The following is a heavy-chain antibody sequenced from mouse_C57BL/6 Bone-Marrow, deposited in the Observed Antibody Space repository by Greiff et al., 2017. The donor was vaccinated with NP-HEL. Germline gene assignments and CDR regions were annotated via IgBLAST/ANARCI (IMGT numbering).Heavy chain of an antibody. CDR1: GYAFSSSW. Sequence: VKLQESGPELVKPGASVKISCKASGYAFSSSWMNWVKQRPGKGLEWIGRIYPGDGDTNYNGKFKGKATLTADKSSSTAYMQLSSLTSEDSAVYFCAREYGYRRDYWGQGTSVTVSS. V-gene: IGHV1-82*01. D-gene: IGHD5-2*01. J-gene: IGHJ4*01. CDR3: AREYGYRRDY. CDR2: IYPGDGDT.